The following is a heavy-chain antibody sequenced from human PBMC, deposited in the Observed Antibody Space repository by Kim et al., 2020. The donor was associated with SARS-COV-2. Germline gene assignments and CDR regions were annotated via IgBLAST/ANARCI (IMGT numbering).Heavy chain of an antibody. CDR1: GFTFSSYA. Sequence: GGSLRLSCAASGFTFSSYAMRWVRQAPGKGLEWVSSISGSGGNTYYADSVKGRFTISRDNSKNTLYLQMNSLRAEDAAVYYCAKLLVSSGYYYYGMDVWGQGTTLTVSS. D-gene: IGHD2-2*01. V-gene: IGHV3-23*01. CDR2: ISGSGGNT. J-gene: IGHJ6*02. CDR3: AKLLVSSGYYYYGMDV.